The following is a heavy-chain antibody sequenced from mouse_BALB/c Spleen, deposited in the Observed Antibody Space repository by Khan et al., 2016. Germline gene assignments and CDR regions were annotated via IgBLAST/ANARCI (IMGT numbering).Heavy chain of an antibody. Sequence: QIQLVQSGPELKKPGETVKISCKASGYTFTNYGVNWVKQAPGKGLKWMGWINTYTGEPTYADDFKGRFAFSLETSASTAYLQINNLKNEDTATYFCARGGQLGLFDYWGQGTTLTVSS. CDR1: GYTFTNYG. D-gene: IGHD3-1*01. J-gene: IGHJ2*01. V-gene: IGHV9-3-1*01. CDR3: ARGGQLGLFDY. CDR2: INTYTGEP.